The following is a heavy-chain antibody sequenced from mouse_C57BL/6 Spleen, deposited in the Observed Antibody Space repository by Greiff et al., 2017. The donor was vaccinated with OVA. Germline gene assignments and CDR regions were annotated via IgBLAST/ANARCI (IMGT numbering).Heavy chain of an antibody. D-gene: IGHD2-4*01. CDR3: ARKGYDYDGYYFDY. Sequence: QVQLQQPGAELVRPGSSVKLSCKASGYTFTSYWMHWVKQRPIQGLEWIGNIDPSDSETHYNQKFKDKATLTVDKSSSTAYMQLSSLTSEDSAVYYCARKGYDYDGYYFDYWGQGTTLTVSS. CDR2: IDPSDSET. V-gene: IGHV1-52*01. CDR1: GYTFTSYW. J-gene: IGHJ2*01.